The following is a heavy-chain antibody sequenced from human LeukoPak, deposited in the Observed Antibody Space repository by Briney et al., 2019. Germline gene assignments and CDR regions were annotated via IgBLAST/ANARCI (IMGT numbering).Heavy chain of an antibody. D-gene: IGHD2-15*01. CDR1: GFTFSSYG. Sequence: GSLRLSCAASGFTFSSYGMHWVRQAPGKGLEWVAFMRYDGSNKYYADSVKGRFTISRDNSKNTLYLQMNSLRAEDTAVYYCAKDGVVVAATPFDYWGQGTLVTVSS. CDR3: AKDGVVVAATPFDY. CDR2: MRYDGSNK. V-gene: IGHV3-30*02. J-gene: IGHJ4*02.